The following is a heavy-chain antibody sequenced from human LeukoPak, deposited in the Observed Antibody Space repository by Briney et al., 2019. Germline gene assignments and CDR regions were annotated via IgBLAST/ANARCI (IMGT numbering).Heavy chain of an antibody. V-gene: IGHV4-39*07. CDR1: GGSISSSSYY. D-gene: IGHD3-3*01. CDR3: ARAESPFWSGNPGYFDY. J-gene: IGHJ4*02. CDR2: IYYSGST. Sequence: SETLSLTCTVSGGSISSSSYYWGWIRQPPGKGLEWIGSIYYSGSTYYNPSLKSRVTISVDTSKNQFSLKLSSVTAADTAVYYCARAESPFWSGNPGYFDYWGQGTLVTVSS.